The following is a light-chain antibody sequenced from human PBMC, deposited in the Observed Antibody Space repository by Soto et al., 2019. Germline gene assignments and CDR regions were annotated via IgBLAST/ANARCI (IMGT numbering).Light chain of an antibody. CDR3: CSYVGSNYV. CDR2: EVS. J-gene: IGLJ1*01. CDR1: SSDVGNYNL. Sequence: QSVLTQPASVSGSPGQSITISCTGTSSDVGNYNLVSWYQHHPGKAPKLMIYEVSKRPSGVSNRFSGSKSGDTASLTISGLQAEDEADYYCCSYVGSNYVFGTGTKVTV. V-gene: IGLV2-23*02.